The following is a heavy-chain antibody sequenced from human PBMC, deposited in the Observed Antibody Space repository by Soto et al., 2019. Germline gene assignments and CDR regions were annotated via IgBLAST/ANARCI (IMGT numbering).Heavy chain of an antibody. V-gene: IGHV3-33*08. J-gene: IGHJ6*02. CDR1: RFTFSSYG. CDR2: IWYDGSNK. CDR3: ARDSPHYDYVWGSYRPNPSHYYYGMDV. D-gene: IGHD3-16*02. Sequence: GGSLRLSCAASRFTFSSYGMHWVRQAPGKGLEWVAVIWYDGSNKYYADSVKGRFTISRDNSKNTLYLQMNSLRAEDTAVYYCARDSPHYDYVWGSYRPNPSHYYYGMDVWGQGTTVTVPS.